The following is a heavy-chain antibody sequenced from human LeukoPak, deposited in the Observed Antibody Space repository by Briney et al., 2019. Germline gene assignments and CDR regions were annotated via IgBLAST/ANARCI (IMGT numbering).Heavy chain of an antibody. J-gene: IGHJ4*02. CDR3: ARAKDGYNLGVSGDYYFDY. Sequence: SQTLSLTCAISGDSVSSNSAAWNWIRQSPSRGLEWPGRTYYRSKWYNDYAVSVKSRITINPDTSQNQFSLQLNSVTPEDTAVYYCARAKDGYNLGVSGDYYFDYWGQGTLVTVSS. D-gene: IGHD5-24*01. CDR1: GDSVSSNSAA. V-gene: IGHV6-1*01. CDR2: TYYRSKWYN.